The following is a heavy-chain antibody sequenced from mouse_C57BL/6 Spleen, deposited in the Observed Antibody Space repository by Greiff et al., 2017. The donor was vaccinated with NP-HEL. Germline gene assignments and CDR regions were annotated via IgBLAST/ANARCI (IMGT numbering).Heavy chain of an antibody. CDR2: IDPNSGGT. J-gene: IGHJ2*01. CDR1: GYTFTSYW. Sequence: VQLQQPGAELVKPGASVKLSCKASGYTFTSYWMHWVKQRPGRGLEWIGSIDPNSGGTKYNEKFKSKATLTVDKPSSTAYMQLSSLTSEDSAVYYCARDYYASVDYWGQGTTLTVSS. V-gene: IGHV1-72*01. D-gene: IGHD1-1*01. CDR3: ARDYYASVDY.